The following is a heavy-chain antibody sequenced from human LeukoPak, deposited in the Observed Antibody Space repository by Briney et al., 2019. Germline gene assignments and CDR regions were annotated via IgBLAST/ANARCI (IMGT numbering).Heavy chain of an antibody. D-gene: IGHD4-17*01. CDR1: GGSIRSYY. CDR2: IYYSGST. V-gene: IGHV4-59*01. CDR3: ARLRAYGDYLSRYFDL. J-gene: IGHJ2*01. Sequence: SETLSLTCTVSGGSIRSYYWSWIRQPPAKGLEWIGYIYYSGSTNYNPSLKSRVTISVDTSKNQFSLKLSSVTAADTAVYYCARLRAYGDYLSRYFDLWGRGTLVTVSS.